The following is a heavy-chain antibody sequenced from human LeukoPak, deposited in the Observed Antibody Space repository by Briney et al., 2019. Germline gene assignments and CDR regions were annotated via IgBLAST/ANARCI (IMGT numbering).Heavy chain of an antibody. CDR1: GGSISSYH. CDR2: VHSGERT. V-gene: IGHV4-4*07. D-gene: IGHD1-26*01. CDR3: AREWELRSRGMDV. J-gene: IGHJ6*02. Sequence: PSGTLSLTCTVSGGSISSYHWSWIRQPAGKGLEWIGRVHSGERTNYNPSFKSRSTMSVDTSKNQFSLNLTSVTAADTAVYYCAREWELRSRGMDVWGQGTTVTVSS.